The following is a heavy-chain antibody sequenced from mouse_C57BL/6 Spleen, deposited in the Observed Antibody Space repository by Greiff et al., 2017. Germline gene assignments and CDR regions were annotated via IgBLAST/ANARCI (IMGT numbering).Heavy chain of an antibody. V-gene: IGHV5-6*01. CDR1: GFTFSSYG. J-gene: IGHJ2*01. Sequence: EVMLVESGGDLVKPGGSLKLSCAASGFTFSSYGMSWVRQTPDKRLEWVATISSGGSYTYYPDSVTGRFTISRDNAKNTLYLQMSSLKSEDTAMYYCARGTGTYYFDYWGQGTTLTVSS. CDR3: ARGTGTYYFDY. CDR2: ISSGGSYT. D-gene: IGHD4-1*01.